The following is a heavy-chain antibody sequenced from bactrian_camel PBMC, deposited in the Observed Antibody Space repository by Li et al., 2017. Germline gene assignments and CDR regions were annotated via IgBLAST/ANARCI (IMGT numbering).Heavy chain of an antibody. CDR1: VYTSGFWC. Sequence: QVQLVESGGGSVQAGGSLRLACRSNVYTSGFWCMGWFRHGPGQEGVAFIDSQGRSTYADAVKDRFSISKDNEKKTLYLQMDSLRPEDTAMYYCAADYRRGWSCSVGRREFNNWGQGTQVTVS. CDR2: IDSQGRS. V-gene: IGHV3S55*01. D-gene: IGHD1*01. CDR3: AADYRRGWSCSVGRREFNN. J-gene: IGHJ4*01.